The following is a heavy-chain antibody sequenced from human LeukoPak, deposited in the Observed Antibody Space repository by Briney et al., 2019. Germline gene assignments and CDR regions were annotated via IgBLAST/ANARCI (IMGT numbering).Heavy chain of an antibody. CDR2: INPNSGGT. J-gene: IGHJ3*02. CDR3: ARDFGYYYAAFDI. Sequence: ASVKVSCKASGYTFTGYYMHWLRQAPGQGLEWMGWINPNSGGTNYAQKFQGRVTMTRDTSISTAYMELSRLRSDDTAVYYCARDFGYYYAAFDIWGQGTMVTVSS. D-gene: IGHD3-10*01. CDR1: GYTFTGYY. V-gene: IGHV1-2*02.